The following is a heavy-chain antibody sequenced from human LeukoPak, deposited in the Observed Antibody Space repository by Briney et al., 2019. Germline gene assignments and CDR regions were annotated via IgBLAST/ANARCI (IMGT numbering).Heavy chain of an antibody. D-gene: IGHD2-2*01. CDR1: GGSISSYY. CDR3: AREPVVPAAMGYYYMDV. V-gene: IGHV4-59*12. CDR2: IYYTGST. Sequence: SETLSLTCTVSGGSISSYYWSWIRQPPGKGLEWIGSIYYTGSTNYNPSLRSRVTMSVDTSKNQFSLKLSSVTAADTAVYYCAREPVVPAAMGYYYMDVWGKGTTVTVSS. J-gene: IGHJ6*03.